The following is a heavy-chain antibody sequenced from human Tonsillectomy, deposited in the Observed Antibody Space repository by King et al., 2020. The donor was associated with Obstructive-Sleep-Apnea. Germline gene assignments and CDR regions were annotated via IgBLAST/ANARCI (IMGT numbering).Heavy chain of an antibody. Sequence: VQLVKSGGGLVQPGGSLRLSCAVSGFTISNYVMSWVRQAPGKGLEWVSVINGGETYHADFAKGRFSISRDNSKNTLYLQMNSLSAEDTALYYFAKDHPSSGWPTFDCWGQGTLVTVSS. CDR1: GFTISNYV. D-gene: IGHD6-19*01. CDR3: AKDHPSSGWPTFDC. J-gene: IGHJ4*02. V-gene: IGHV3-23*04. CDR2: INGGET.